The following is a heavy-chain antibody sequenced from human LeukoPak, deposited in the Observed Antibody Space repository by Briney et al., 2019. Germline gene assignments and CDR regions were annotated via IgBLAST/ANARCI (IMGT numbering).Heavy chain of an antibody. CDR1: GGSMTNYY. V-gene: IGHV4-4*07. D-gene: IGHD2-21*01. CDR3: ARGGSSDWYPLMK. Sequence: SETLSLTCTVSGGSMTNYYWHWIRQPAGKGLEWIGHIYGNGNTDFNPSLNSRVTISLDKSQNQFSLQLKSVTAADTAVYCCARGGSSDWYPLMKWGQGILVTVSS. CDR2: IYGNGNT. J-gene: IGHJ4*02.